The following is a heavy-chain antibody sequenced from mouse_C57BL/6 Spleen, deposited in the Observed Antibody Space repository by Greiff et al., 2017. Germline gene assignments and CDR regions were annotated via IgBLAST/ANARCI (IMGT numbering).Heavy chain of an antibody. CDR3: TREGIITTVVAAYYAMDY. Sequence: EVQLQQSGTVLARPGASVKMSCKTSGYTFTSYWMHWVKQRPGQGLEWIGAIYPGNSDTSYNQKFKGKAKLTAVTSASTAYMELSSLTNEDSAVYYCTREGIITTVVAAYYAMDYWGQGTSVTVSS. CDR2: IYPGNSDT. D-gene: IGHD1-1*01. V-gene: IGHV1-5*01. J-gene: IGHJ4*01. CDR1: GYTFTSYW.